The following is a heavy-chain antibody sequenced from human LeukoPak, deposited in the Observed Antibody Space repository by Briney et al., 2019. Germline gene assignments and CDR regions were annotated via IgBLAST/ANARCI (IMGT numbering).Heavy chain of an antibody. D-gene: IGHD3-3*01. Sequence: PGGSLRLSCAASGFTFTSYAMNWVRQAPGKGLEWVSFISASGSSTHYADSVKGRFTISRDNSNNTLFLQINSLRAEDTAAYYCAQGAQYDFWSGYTLEYFDVWGKGTLVTVSS. V-gene: IGHV3-23*01. CDR3: AQGAQYDFWSGYTLEYFDV. J-gene: IGHJ4*02. CDR2: ISASGSST. CDR1: GFTFTSYA.